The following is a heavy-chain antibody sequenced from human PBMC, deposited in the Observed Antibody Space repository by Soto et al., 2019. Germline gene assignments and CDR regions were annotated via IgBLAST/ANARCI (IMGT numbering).Heavy chain of an antibody. CDR2: INAGNGNT. CDR1: GYTFTSYA. J-gene: IGHJ4*02. Sequence: QVQLVQSGAEVKKPGASVKVSCKASGYTFTSYAMHWVRQAPGQRLEWMGWINAGNGNTKYSQKFQGRVTIIRDTSASTAYMELSSLRSEDTAVYYCARGASPLIDYWGQGTPVTVSS. CDR3: ARGASPLIDY. D-gene: IGHD1-26*01. V-gene: IGHV1-3*01.